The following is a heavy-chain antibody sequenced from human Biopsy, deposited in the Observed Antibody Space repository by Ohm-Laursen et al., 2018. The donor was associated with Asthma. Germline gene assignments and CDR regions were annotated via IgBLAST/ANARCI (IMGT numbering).Heavy chain of an antibody. CDR2: THHTGYT. D-gene: IGHD1-26*01. CDR3: ARGSSSRLSQWELLVSGGKRALSYYGMDV. CDR1: GGSFSSNY. J-gene: IGHJ6*02. V-gene: IGHV4-34*01. Sequence: PSDTLSLTCPVYGGSFSSNYWSWIRQTPGKGLEWLGDTHHTGYTNYNPSLSSPLALLVDTSTNQFSLRVTSVTAADTAVYYCARGSSSRLSQWELLVSGGKRALSYYGMDVWGQGTTVTVSS.